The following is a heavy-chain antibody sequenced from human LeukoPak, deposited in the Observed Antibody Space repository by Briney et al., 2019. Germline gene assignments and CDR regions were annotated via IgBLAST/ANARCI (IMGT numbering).Heavy chain of an antibody. D-gene: IGHD1-26*01. J-gene: IGHJ6*03. CDR2: IYYSGST. CDR3: AREGGLAAYYYYYYYMDV. CDR1: GGSISSSSYY. Sequence: PSETLSLTCTVSGGSISSSSYYWGWIRQPPGKGLEWIGSIYYSGSTYYNPSLKSRVTISVDTSKNQFSLKLSSVTAADTAVYYCAREGGLAAYYYYYYYMDVWGKGTTVTVSS. V-gene: IGHV4-39*07.